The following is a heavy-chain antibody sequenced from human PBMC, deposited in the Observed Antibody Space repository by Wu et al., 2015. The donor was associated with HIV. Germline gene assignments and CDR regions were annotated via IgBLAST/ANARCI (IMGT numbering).Heavy chain of an antibody. D-gene: IGHD1-26*01. J-gene: IGHJ1*01. CDR2: MNPKSGSA. CDR3: ARVGVLLTSAELLEYFQH. Sequence: QVQLLQSGAEVKKPGTSVRVSCRVSGYTFTSLNINWIRHAPGRGLEWMGWMNPKSGSAGFGRDFQGRVSMTRNNSISTAYMELSGVTSDDTAIYYCARVGVLLTSAELLEYFQHWGQGTRVVVSS. CDR1: GYTFTSLN. V-gene: IGHV1-8*02.